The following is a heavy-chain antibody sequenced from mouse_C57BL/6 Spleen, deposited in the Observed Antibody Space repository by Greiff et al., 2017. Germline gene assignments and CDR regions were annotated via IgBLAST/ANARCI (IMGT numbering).Heavy chain of an antibody. V-gene: IGHV1-15*01. D-gene: IGHD2-1*01. J-gene: IGHJ2*01. Sequence: QQTPVHGLEWIGAIDPATGGTAYNQKFTGKAILTADKSSSTAYMELRSLTSEDSAVYYCTSIYYGNRYFDYWGQGTTLTVSS. CDR3: TSIYYGNRYFDY. CDR2: IDPATGGT.